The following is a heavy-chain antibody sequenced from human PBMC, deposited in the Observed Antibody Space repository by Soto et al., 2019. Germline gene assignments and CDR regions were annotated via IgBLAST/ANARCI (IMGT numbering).Heavy chain of an antibody. V-gene: IGHV3-30*18. D-gene: IGHD6-6*01. Sequence: QVQLVESGGGVVQPGRSLRLSCAASGFTFSTYGMYWVRQAPGKGPERVAVISMDGSNKYYADSVRCRFTISRDNSKNTLYLQMNSLRADDTAVYYCAKGSEAARQELDYWGQGTLVTVSS. CDR2: ISMDGSNK. J-gene: IGHJ4*02. CDR1: GFTFSTYG. CDR3: AKGSEAARQELDY.